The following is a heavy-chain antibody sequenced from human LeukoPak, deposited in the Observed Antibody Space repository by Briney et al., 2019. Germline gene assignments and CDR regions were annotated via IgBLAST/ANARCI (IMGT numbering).Heavy chain of an antibody. V-gene: IGHV1-46*01. CDR2: INPGGGST. CDR3: ARGWSGSYSDY. J-gene: IGHJ4*02. D-gene: IGHD3-3*01. CDR1: GYTFTTFY. Sequence: GASVKVSCKASGYTFTTFYMHWVRQAPGQGLEWMGIINPGGGSTNCPQKFQGRVTMTRDTSTSTVYMELSSLRSEDTAVYYCARGWSGSYSDYWGQGTLVTVSS.